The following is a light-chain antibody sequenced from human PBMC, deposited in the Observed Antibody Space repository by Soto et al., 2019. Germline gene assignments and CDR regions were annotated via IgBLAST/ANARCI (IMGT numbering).Light chain of an antibody. CDR2: AAS. CDR3: LQDYNYPNT. CDR1: QYIRND. Sequence: AIQMTQSPSSLSASLGDRVTITCRASQYIRNDLGWYQQKPGKAPQLLIYAASSLQSGVPSRFSGSGSGTDFTLTISSLQPEDFATYYFLQDYNYPNTFGQGTKLEIK. J-gene: IGKJ2*01. V-gene: IGKV1-6*01.